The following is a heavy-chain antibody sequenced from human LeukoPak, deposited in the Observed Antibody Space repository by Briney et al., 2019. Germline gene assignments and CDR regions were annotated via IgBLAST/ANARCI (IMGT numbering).Heavy chain of an antibody. CDR2: IYHSGST. V-gene: IGHV4-38-2*02. CDR1: DYSISSGYY. J-gene: IGHJ4*02. D-gene: IGHD5-18*01. CDR3: AREYSYGSSYYFDY. Sequence: SETLSLTCTVSDYSISSGYYWGWIRQPPGKGLEWIGSIYHSGSTYYNPSLKSRVTISLDTSKNQFSLKLSSVTAADTAVYYCAREYSYGSSYYFDYWGQGTLVTVSS.